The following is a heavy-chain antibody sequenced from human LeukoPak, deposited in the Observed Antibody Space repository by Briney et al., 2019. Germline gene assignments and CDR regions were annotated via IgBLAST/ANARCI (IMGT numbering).Heavy chain of an antibody. CDR2: IKQDGSEK. V-gene: IGHV3-7*01. CDR1: GFTFSSYW. CDR3: ARANSTANREPTNYYYYHYMDV. Sequence: PGGTLRLSCAASGFTFSSYWMSWVRQAPGKGLEWVANIKQDGSEKYYVDSVKGRFTISRDNAKNSLYLQMNSLRAEDTAVYYCARANSTANREPTNYYYYHYMDVWGKGSTVTVCS. D-gene: IGHD1-26*01. J-gene: IGHJ6*03.